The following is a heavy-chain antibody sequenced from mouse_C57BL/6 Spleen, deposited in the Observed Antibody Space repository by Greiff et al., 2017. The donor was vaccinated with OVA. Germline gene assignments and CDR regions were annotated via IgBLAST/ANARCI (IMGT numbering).Heavy chain of an antibody. V-gene: IGHV1-55*01. CDR3: ARTCTTVVATDY. D-gene: IGHD1-1*01. Sequence: QVQLQQPGAELVKPGASVKMSCKASGYTFTSYWITWVKQRPGQGLEWIGDIYPGSGSTNYNEKFKSKATLTVDTSSSTAYMQLSSLTSEDSAVYYGARTCTTVVATDYWGQGTTLTVSS. CDR1: GYTFTSYW. J-gene: IGHJ2*01. CDR2: IYPGSGST.